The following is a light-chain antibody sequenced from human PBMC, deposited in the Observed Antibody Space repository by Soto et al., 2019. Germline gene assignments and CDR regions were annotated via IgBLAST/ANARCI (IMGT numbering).Light chain of an antibody. J-gene: IGKJ1*01. CDR1: QSISSY. V-gene: IGKV1-5*03. CDR2: KAS. Sequence: DIQMTQSPSSVSASVRDRVTITCRASQSISSYLNWYQQKPGKAPKLLIYKASTLKSGVPSRFSGSGSGTEFTLTISSLQPDDIATYYCQQYSTFWTFGQGTKVDIK. CDR3: QQYSTFWT.